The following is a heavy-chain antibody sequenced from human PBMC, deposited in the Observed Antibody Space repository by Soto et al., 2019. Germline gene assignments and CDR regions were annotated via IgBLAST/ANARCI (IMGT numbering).Heavy chain of an antibody. D-gene: IGHD1-7*01. V-gene: IGHV1-2*02. J-gene: IGHJ6*02. CDR1: GYTFTGYY. Sequence: GASVKVSCKASGYTFTGYYMHWVRQAPGQGLEWMGWINPNSGGTNYAQKFQGRVTMTRDTSISTAYMELSRLRSDDTAVYYCARDQVTGTAFRYYYYGMDVWGQGTTVTVSS. CDR3: ARDQVTGTAFRYYYYGMDV. CDR2: INPNSGGT.